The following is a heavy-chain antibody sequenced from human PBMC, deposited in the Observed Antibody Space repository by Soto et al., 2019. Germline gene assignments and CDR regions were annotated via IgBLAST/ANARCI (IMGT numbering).Heavy chain of an antibody. V-gene: IGHV4-4*02. Sequence: QVQLQESGPGLVKPSGTLSLTCAVSGGSISSSNWWSWVRQPPGKGLEWIGAIYHSGSTNYNPSLNSRVPIPVDKSKNQFSLKRSSVSAAHTAVYYCATFLAGRFTGTTSDYEYYSGMDVWGQGTTVTVSS. CDR2: IYHSGST. J-gene: IGHJ6*01. D-gene: IGHD1-7*01. CDR3: ATFLAGRFTGTTSDYEYYSGMDV. CDR1: GGSISSSNW.